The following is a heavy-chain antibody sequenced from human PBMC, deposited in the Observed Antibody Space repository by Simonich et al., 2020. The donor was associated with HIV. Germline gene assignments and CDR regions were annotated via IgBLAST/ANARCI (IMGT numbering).Heavy chain of an antibody. J-gene: IGHJ4*02. D-gene: IGHD5-18*01. Sequence: QVQLVQSGAEVKKPGASVKVSCKASGYTFTGYYLHWERQAPGQGVEGMGGIKPNMGCTNYGQKFQGRVTMTRDPSISTAYMELGRLRSDETAVYYCARGQPYFDYWGQGTLVTVSS. V-gene: IGHV1-2*02. CDR1: GYTFTGYY. CDR2: IKPNMGCT. CDR3: ARGQPYFDY.